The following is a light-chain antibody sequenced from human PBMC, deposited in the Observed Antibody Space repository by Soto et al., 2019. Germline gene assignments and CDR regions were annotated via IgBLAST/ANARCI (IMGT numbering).Light chain of an antibody. CDR1: SSNIGAGYD. V-gene: IGLV1-40*01. CDR3: QSYDSSLISYV. Sequence: QSVLTQPPSVSGAPGQRVTISCTGSSSNIGAGYDVHWYQQLPGTAPKLLIYGNNNRPSGVPDRFSGSKSGTSASLAIPGLQAEDEADYSCQSYDSSLISYVFGTGTKLTVL. J-gene: IGLJ1*01. CDR2: GNN.